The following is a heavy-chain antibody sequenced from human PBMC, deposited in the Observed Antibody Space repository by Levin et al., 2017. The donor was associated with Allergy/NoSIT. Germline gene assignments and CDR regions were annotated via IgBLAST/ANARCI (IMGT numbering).Heavy chain of an antibody. CDR2: IKSKTDGGTT. J-gene: IGHJ6*02. Sequence: SCAASGFTFSNAWMSWVRQAPGKGLEWVGRIKSKTDGGTTDYAAPVKGRFTISRDDSKNTLYLQMNSLKTEDTAVYYCTTASSGVVLSYYYYYGMDVWGQGTTVTVSS. CDR3: TTASSGVVLSYYYYYGMDV. CDR1: GFTFSNAW. V-gene: IGHV3-15*01. D-gene: IGHD3-3*01.